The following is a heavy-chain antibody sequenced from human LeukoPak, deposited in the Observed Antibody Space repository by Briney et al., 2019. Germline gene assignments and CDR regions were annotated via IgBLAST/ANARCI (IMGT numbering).Heavy chain of an antibody. CDR1: GGSFSGYY. V-gene: IGHV4-34*01. D-gene: IGHD5-18*01. CDR3: ARRGYRPKTYFDY. CDR2: INHSGST. Sequence: SETLSLTCAVYGGSFSGYYWSWIRQPPGKGLEWIGEINHSGSTNYNPSLKSRVTISVDTSKNQFSLKLSSVTAADTAVYYCARRGYRPKTYFDYWGQGTLVTVSS. J-gene: IGHJ4*02.